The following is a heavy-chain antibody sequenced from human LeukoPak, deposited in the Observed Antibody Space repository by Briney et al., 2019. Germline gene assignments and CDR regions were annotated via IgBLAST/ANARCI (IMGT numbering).Heavy chain of an antibody. D-gene: IGHD3-9*01. CDR3: AKGAPVLRYFDWWGTPGLDY. CDR1: GFTFSSYG. Sequence: GGSLRLSCAASGFTFSSYGMHWVRQAPGKGLEWVAFIRYDGSNKYYADSVKGRFTISRDNSKNTLYLQMNSLRAEDTAVYYCAKGAPVLRYFDWWGTPGLDYWGQGTLVTVSS. CDR2: IRYDGSNK. V-gene: IGHV3-30*02. J-gene: IGHJ4*02.